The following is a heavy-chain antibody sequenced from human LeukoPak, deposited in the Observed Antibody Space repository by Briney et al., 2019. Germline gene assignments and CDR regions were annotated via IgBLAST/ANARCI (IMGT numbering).Heavy chain of an antibody. V-gene: IGHV4-59*01. CDR1: GYSISDYY. Sequence: PSETLSLTCTVSGYSISDYYWSWIRQSPGKGLEWIGEVYYSGSTHYNPSLKSRVTISIDTSQNQFSLRLRFVTAADTAVYYCARELDGNGGWFDPWGPGTLVIVSS. CDR2: VYYSGST. J-gene: IGHJ5*02. CDR3: ARELDGNGGWFDP. D-gene: IGHD3-10*01.